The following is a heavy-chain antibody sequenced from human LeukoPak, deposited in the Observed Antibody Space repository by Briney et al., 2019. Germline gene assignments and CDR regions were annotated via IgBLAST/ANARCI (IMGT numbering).Heavy chain of an antibody. D-gene: IGHD2-8*01. V-gene: IGHV1-46*01. CDR2: INPSGGST. J-gene: IGHJ3*02. CDR3: ARGTRQQGAFDI. Sequence: ASVKVSCKASGGTFSRFTISWVRQAPGQGLEWMGIINPSGGSTSYAQKFQGRVTMTRDTSTSTVYMELSSLRSEDTAVYYCARGTRQQGAFDIWGQGTMVTVSS. CDR1: GGTFSRFT.